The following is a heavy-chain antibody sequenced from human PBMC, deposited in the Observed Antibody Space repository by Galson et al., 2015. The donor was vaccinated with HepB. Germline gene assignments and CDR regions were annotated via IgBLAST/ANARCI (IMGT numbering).Heavy chain of an antibody. CDR3: ASHYNWNPHYFDY. Sequence: LSLTCTVSGGSISSYYWSWIRQPPGKGLEWIGYIYYSGSTNYNPSLKSRVTISVDTSKNQFSLKLSSVTAADTAVYYCASHYNWNPHYFDYWGQGTLVTVSS. D-gene: IGHD1-20*01. J-gene: IGHJ4*02. CDR2: IYYSGST. V-gene: IGHV4-59*08. CDR1: GGSISSYY.